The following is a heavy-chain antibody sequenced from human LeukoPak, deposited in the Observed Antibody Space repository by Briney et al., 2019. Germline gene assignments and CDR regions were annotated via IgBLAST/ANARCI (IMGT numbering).Heavy chain of an antibody. D-gene: IGHD3-10*01. CDR2: IIPIFGTS. V-gene: IGHV1-69*13. J-gene: IGHJ5*02. CDR1: GGTLNISA. Sequence: ASVKVSCKASGGTLNISAISWVRQAPGQGLEWMGKIIPIFGTSYYAQKFQGRVTITADESTSTAYMEMSSLRSEDTAVYYCARDYLVRGYDPWGQGTLVTVSS. CDR3: ARDYLVRGYDP.